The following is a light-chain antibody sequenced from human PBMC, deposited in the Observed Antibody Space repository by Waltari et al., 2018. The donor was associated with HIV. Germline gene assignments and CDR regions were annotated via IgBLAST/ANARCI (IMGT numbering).Light chain of an antibody. CDR1: KSHIYNSNR. CDR2: DVT. Sequence: QSALTQPRPVSGSPGQSVTISCAGTKSHIYNSNRFSWFQQHPNRAPKLLIFDVTQRPSGVPDRFSGSESGNTASLTISGLQTDDEADYFCCSYAGAYIVFATGTKVTVL. V-gene: IGLV2-11*01. CDR3: CSYAGAYIV. J-gene: IGLJ1*01.